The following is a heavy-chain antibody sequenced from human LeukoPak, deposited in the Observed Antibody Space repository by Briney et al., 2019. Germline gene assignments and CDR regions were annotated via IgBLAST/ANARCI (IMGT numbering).Heavy chain of an antibody. J-gene: IGHJ3*02. V-gene: IGHV3-21*01. Sequence: GGSLRLSCAASGFTFNTYTMNWVRQAPGKGLEWVSSITTSSLYIYYTDSVKGRFTISRDNAKNSLYLQMNSLRAEDTAVYYCARRADSRAFDIWGQGTMVTVSS. CDR2: ITTSSLYI. D-gene: IGHD2-15*01. CDR1: GFTFNTYT. CDR3: ARRADSRAFDI.